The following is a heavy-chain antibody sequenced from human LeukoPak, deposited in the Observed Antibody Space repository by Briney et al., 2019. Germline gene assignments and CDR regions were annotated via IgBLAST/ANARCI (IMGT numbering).Heavy chain of an antibody. CDR3: ARVRGGDSGYEKSFYP. J-gene: IGHJ5*02. D-gene: IGHD5-12*01. V-gene: IGHV6-1*01. CDR2: TYYRSKWYY. CDR1: GDSVSSNSAA. Sequence: SQTLSLTCAISGDSVSSNSAAWNWIRQSPSRGLEWLGRTYYRSKWYYDYAVSVKSRITINSDTSKNQFSLQLRSVTSEDTAVYYCARVRGGDSGYEKSFYPWGQGTLVTVSS.